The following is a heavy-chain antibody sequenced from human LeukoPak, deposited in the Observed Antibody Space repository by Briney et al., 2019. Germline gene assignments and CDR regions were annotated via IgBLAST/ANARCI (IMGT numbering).Heavy chain of an antibody. CDR1: GGSISSSSYY. J-gene: IGHJ4*02. CDR2: INHSGST. CDR3: ARDRHTMVRGVHIDY. Sequence: PSETLSLTCTVSGGSISSSSYYWGWIRQPPGKGLEWIGEINHSGSTNYNPSLKSRVTISVDTSKNQFSLKLSSVTAADTAVYYCARDRHTMVRGVHIDYWGQGTLVTVSS. V-gene: IGHV4-39*07. D-gene: IGHD3-10*01.